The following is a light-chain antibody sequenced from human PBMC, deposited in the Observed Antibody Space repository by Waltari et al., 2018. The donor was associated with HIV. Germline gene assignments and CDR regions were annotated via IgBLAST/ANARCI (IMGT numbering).Light chain of an antibody. CDR2: DVT. V-gene: IGLV2-11*01. J-gene: IGLJ1*01. CDR1: SSDVGGYQY. Sequence: QSALTQPRSVSGSPGQAVNISCTGTSSDVGGYQYVSWYQQHPGKAPRLVIYDVTERPSGIPDRFSGSKSGNTASLSISGLQAADEADYYCCSYAGSSFSYAFGTGTRVSVL. CDR3: CSYAGSSFSYA.